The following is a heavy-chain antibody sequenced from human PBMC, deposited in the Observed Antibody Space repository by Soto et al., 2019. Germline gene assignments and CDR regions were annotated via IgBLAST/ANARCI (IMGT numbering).Heavy chain of an antibody. CDR1: GGSFNRHP. J-gene: IGHJ4*02. CDR2: IIPIFGTA. Sequence: QVQLVQSGAEVRKPGSSVRVSCKASGGSFNRHPISWVRQAPGQGLEWMGGIIPIFGTANHAQKFQGRVTIIADESTSTVYMELSSLRSDDTAIYYCARGWGYDSTDYYYAYWVQGTLVIVSS. CDR3: ARGWGYDSTDYYYAY. D-gene: IGHD3-22*01. V-gene: IGHV1-69*01.